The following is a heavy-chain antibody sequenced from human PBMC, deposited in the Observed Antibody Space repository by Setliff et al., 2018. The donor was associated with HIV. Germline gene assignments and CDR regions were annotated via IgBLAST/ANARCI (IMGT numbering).Heavy chain of an antibody. D-gene: IGHD4-17*01. V-gene: IGHV4-38-2*01. CDR3: ASPLIMTTVTKDY. CDR2: IPHNGGT. J-gene: IGHJ4*02. CDR1: GYSIGSGSF. Sequence: PSETLSLTCAVSGYSIGSGSFWGWIRQPPGKGLEWIATIPHNGGTYYNPDPSLTGRVTISVDTSKNQFSLYLQMNNLRAEDTAMYYCASPLIMTTVTKDYWGQGTLVTVSS.